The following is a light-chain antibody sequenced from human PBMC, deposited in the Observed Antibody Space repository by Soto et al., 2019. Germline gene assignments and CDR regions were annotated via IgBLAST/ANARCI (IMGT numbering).Light chain of an antibody. J-gene: IGLJ2*01. Sequence: QSVLTQPPSASGSPGQSVTISCTGSSSDVGGSGLVSWYQFHPGKAPKLLIFEGFKRPSGVSNRFSGSKSGSTASLTISGLQTEDEADYYCCSYAGRSTWDVVFGGGTKLTVL. CDR3: CSYAGRSTWDVV. CDR1: SSDVGGSGL. CDR2: EGF. V-gene: IGLV2-23*01.